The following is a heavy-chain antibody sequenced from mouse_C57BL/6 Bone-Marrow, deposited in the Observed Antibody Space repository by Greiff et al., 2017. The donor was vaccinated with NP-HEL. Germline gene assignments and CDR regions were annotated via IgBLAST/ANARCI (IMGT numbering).Heavy chain of an antibody. CDR3: TGYGSSWGAMDY. Sequence: VQLQPSGAELVRPGASVKLSCPAFGFNIKDYYMHWGKQRPEQGRGGVGRIDSADGDTEYAPKFQGKATMTADTSTNTAYLQLSSLTSADTAVYYCTGYGSSWGAMDYWGQGTSVTVSS. CDR2: IDSADGDT. D-gene: IGHD1-1*01. CDR1: GFNIKDYY. V-gene: IGHV14-1*01. J-gene: IGHJ4*01.